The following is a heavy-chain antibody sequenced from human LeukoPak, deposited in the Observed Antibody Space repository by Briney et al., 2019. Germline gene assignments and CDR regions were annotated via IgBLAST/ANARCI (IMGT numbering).Heavy chain of an antibody. V-gene: IGHV4-59*01. CDR2: IYYSGST. Sequence: SETLSLTCTVSGGSISSYYWSWIRQSPGKGLEWIGYIYYSGSTNYNPSLKSRVTISVDTSKNQFSLKLSSVTAADTAVYYCARDVYYGSGNAQFDPWGQGTLVTVSS. CDR1: GGSISSYY. CDR3: ARDVYYGSGNAQFDP. J-gene: IGHJ5*02. D-gene: IGHD3-10*01.